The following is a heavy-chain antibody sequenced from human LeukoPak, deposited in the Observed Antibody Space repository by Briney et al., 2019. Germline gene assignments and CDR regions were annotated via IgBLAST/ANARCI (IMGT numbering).Heavy chain of an antibody. CDR2: T. CDR1: GGSLTDGDYY. D-gene: IGHD3-10*01. V-gene: IGHV4-61*08. Sequence: SETLSLTCTVSGGSLTDGDYYWGWVRQPPGTGLQWIATTYEGASLKSRVTISLDTSKNQFFLRLTSVTAADTAVYYCARLRPLLWFGELSGGMDVWGQGTTVTVSS. J-gene: IGHJ6*02. CDR3: ARLRPLLWFGELSGGMDV.